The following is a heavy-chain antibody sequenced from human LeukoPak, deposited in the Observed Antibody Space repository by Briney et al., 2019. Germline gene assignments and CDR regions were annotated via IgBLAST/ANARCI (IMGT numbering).Heavy chain of an antibody. CDR2: IYYSGST. D-gene: IGHD2-15*01. V-gene: IGHV4-59*12. CDR1: GGSISSYY. Sequence: SETLSLTCTVSGGSISSYYWSWIRQPPGKGLEWIGYIYYSGSTNYNPSLKSRVTISVDTSKNQFSLKLSSVTAADTAVYYCAREIVVVVAARETRAFDIWGQGTMVTVSP. CDR3: AREIVVVVAARETRAFDI. J-gene: IGHJ3*02.